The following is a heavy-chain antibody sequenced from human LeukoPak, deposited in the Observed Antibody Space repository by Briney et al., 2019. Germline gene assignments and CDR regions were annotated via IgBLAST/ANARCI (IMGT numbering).Heavy chain of an antibody. CDR3: AHRPRSLVAFDI. J-gene: IGHJ3*02. V-gene: IGHV2-5*02. CDR1: GFSPSTSGVG. CDR2: IYWDDDK. Sequence: SGPTLVKATQTLSLSFTFSGFSPSTSGVGVGWVRQPPGKALVLLALIYWDDDKRYSPSLKSRLTITQDTSKNQVVLTMTNMDPVDTATYYCAHRPRSLVAFDIWGQGTMVTVSS.